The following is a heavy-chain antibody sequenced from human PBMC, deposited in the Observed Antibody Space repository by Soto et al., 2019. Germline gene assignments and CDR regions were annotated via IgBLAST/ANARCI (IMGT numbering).Heavy chain of an antibody. Sequence: SETLSLTCTVSGGSISSYYWSWIRQPPGKGLEWIGYIYYSGSTNYNPSLKSRVTISVDTSKNQFSLKLSSVTAADTAVYYCARDARYCSSTSCYTNYYYYYMDVWGKGTTVTVSS. CDR1: GGSISSYY. V-gene: IGHV4-59*01. J-gene: IGHJ6*03. D-gene: IGHD2-2*02. CDR2: IYYSGST. CDR3: ARDARYCSSTSCYTNYYYYYMDV.